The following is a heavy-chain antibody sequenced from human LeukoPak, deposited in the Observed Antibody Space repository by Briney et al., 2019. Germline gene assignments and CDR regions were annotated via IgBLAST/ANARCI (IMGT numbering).Heavy chain of an antibody. J-gene: IGHJ3*02. Sequence: SETLSLTCAVYGGSFSGYYWSWIRQPPGKGLEWIGEINHSGSTNYNPSLKSRGTISVDTSKNQFSLKLSSVTAADTAVYYCARGRFKDIVVVVAATRAFDIWGQGTMVTVSS. CDR1: GGSFSGYY. CDR3: ARGRFKDIVVVVAATRAFDI. CDR2: INHSGST. D-gene: IGHD2-15*01. V-gene: IGHV4-34*01.